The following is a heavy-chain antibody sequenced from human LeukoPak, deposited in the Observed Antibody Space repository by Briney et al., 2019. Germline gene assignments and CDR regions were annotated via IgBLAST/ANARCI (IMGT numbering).Heavy chain of an antibody. Sequence: SETLSLTCTVSGGSISSSSYYWGWIRQPPGKGLEWIGSIYYSGSTYYNPSLKSRVTISVDTSKNQFSLKLSSVTAADTAVYYCAREGTEWELLSAFDIWGQGTMVTVSS. V-gene: IGHV4-39*07. D-gene: IGHD1-26*01. CDR2: IYYSGST. CDR1: GGSISSSSYY. CDR3: AREGTEWELLSAFDI. J-gene: IGHJ3*02.